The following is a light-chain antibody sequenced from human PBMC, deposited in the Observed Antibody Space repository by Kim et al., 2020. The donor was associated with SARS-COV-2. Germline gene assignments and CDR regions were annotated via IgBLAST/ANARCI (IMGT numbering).Light chain of an antibody. CDR2: QDS. CDR1: KSGDKY. J-gene: IGLJ2*01. V-gene: IGLV3-1*01. Sequence: SVSPGQTASITCSGDKSGDKYACWYQQKPGQSPVLVIYQDSKRPSGIPERFSCSNSGNTATLTISGTQAMDEADYYCQAWDSSTVVFGGGTQLTVL. CDR3: QAWDSSTVV.